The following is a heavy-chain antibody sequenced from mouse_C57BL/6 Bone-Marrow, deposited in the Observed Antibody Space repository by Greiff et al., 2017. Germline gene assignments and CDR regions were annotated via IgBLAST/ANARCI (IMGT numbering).Heavy chain of an antibody. J-gene: IGHJ3*01. Sequence: VKLMESGAELARPGASVKLSCKASGYTFTSYGISWVKQRTGQGLEWIGEIYPRSGNTYYNEKFKGKATLTADKSSSTTYMELRSLTSEDSAVYFCETLHAWFAYWRQGTLVTVSA. CDR2: IYPRSGNT. CDR1: GYTFTSYG. CDR3: ETLHAWFAY. V-gene: IGHV1-81*01.